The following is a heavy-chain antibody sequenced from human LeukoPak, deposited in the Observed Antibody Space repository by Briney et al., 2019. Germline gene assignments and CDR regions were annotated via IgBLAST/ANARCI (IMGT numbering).Heavy chain of an antibody. D-gene: IGHD6-13*01. CDR2: IYYSGST. Sequence: SETLPLTCTVSGGSISSSSYYWGWIRQPPGKGLEWIGSIYYSGSTYYNPSLKSRVTISVDTSKNQFSLKLSSVTAADTAVYYCASWAYSTSWSNWVDPWGQGTLVTVSS. J-gene: IGHJ5*02. CDR1: GGSISSSSYY. V-gene: IGHV4-39*07. CDR3: ASWAYSTSWSNWVDP.